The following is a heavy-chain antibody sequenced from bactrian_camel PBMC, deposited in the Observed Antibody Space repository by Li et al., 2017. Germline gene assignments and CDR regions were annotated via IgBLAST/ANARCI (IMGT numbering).Heavy chain of an antibody. J-gene: IGHJ6*01. CDR1: RSLYSGAC. CDR3: AARPSCYGGAWYSFGY. D-gene: IGHD2*01. CDR2: IDSDGIA. Sequence: VESGGSLRLSCVASRSLYSGACVGWLRQAPGKEREGVAAIDSDGIASYADPVKGRFTISKDNANNTVNLMMNSLQPEDTAMYYCAARPSCYGGAWYSFGYWGQGTQVTVS. V-gene: IGHV3S53*01.